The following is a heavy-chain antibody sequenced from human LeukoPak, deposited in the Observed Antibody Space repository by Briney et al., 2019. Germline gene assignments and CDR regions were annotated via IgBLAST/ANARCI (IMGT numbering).Heavy chain of an antibody. V-gene: IGHV4-31*03. J-gene: IGHJ2*01. D-gene: IGHD2-15*01. CDR3: AGSYCSGGSCYSSWYFDL. CDR1: GGSISSGGYY. Sequence: SETLSLTCTVSGGSISSGGYYWSWIRQHPGTGLEWIGYIYYSGSTYYNPSLKSRVTISVDTSKNQFSLKLSSVTAADTAVYYCAGSYCSGGSCYSSWYFDLWGRGTLVTVSS. CDR2: IYYSGST.